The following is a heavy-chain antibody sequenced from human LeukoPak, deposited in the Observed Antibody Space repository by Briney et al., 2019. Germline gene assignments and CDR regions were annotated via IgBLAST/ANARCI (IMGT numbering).Heavy chain of an antibody. D-gene: IGHD5-12*01. CDR3: ARAGCSGYDLEGGYFDY. Sequence: SVKVSCKASGGTFSSYAISWVRQAPGQGLEWMGRIIPIFGIANYAQKFQGRVTITADKSTSTAYMELSSLRSEDTAVYYCARAGCSGYDLEGGYFDYWGQGTLVTVSS. CDR2: IIPIFGIA. J-gene: IGHJ4*02. CDR1: GGTFSSYA. V-gene: IGHV1-69*04.